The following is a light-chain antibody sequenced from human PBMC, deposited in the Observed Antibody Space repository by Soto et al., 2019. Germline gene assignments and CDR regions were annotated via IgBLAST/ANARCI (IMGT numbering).Light chain of an antibody. CDR1: QSITKY. Sequence: DIQMTQSPSSLSASVGARIAITCRASQSITKYLNWYQHKPGKAPKLLIYAASNLQSGVPSRFSGSGSGTDFTLTISSLQPEDFATYYCQQSYTVPLAFGGGTKVDIK. J-gene: IGKJ4*01. CDR2: AAS. CDR3: QQSYTVPLA. V-gene: IGKV1-39*01.